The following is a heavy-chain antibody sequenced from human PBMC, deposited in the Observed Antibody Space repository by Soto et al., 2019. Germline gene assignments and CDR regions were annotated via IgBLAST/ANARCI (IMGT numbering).Heavy chain of an antibody. CDR2: IWYDGSNK. V-gene: IGHV3-33*01. CDR3: ARYSSSWFGRIDY. Sequence: QVQLGESGGGVVQPGRSLRLSCAASGFTFSSYGMHWVRQAPGKGLEWVAVIWYDGSNKYYADSVKGRFTISRDNSKNTLYLQMNSLRAGDTAVYYCARYSSSWFGRIDYWGQGTLVTVSS. D-gene: IGHD6-13*01. J-gene: IGHJ4*02. CDR1: GFTFSSYG.